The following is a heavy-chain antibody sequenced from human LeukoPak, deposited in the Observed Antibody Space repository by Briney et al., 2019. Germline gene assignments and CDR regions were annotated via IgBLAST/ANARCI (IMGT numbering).Heavy chain of an antibody. Sequence: SQTLSLTCTVSGGSISSGGYYWSWIRQPPGKGLEWIGYIYHSGSTYYNPSLKSRVTISVDRSKNQFSLKLSSVTAADTAVYYCARDLGIAAAAFDYWGQGTLVTVSS. CDR2: IYHSGST. CDR3: ARDLGIAAAAFDY. CDR1: GGSISSGGYY. V-gene: IGHV4-30-2*01. J-gene: IGHJ4*02. D-gene: IGHD6-13*01.